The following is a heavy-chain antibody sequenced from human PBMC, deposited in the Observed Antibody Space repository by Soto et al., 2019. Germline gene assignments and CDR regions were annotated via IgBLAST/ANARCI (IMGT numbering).Heavy chain of an antibody. CDR2: IDHSGST. CDR1: GGSFSGYY. D-gene: IGHD5-12*01. CDR3: ATARRLSYYYYYMDV. Sequence: SETLSLTCAVYGGSFSGYYWSWIRQPPGKGLEWIGEIDHSGSTNYNPSLKSRVTISVDTSKNQFSLKLSSVTAADTAVYYCATARRLSYYYYYMDVWGKGTTVTVSS. J-gene: IGHJ6*03. V-gene: IGHV4-34*01.